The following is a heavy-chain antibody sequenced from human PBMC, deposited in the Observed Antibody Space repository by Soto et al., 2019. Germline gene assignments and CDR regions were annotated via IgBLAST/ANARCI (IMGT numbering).Heavy chain of an antibody. Sequence: PSETLSLTCAVYGGSFSGYYWSWIRPPPGKGLEWIGEINHSGSTNYNPSLKSRVTISVDTSKNQFSLKLSSVTAADTAVYYCARDECCSSTSCSNGMDVWGQGTTVTVSS. J-gene: IGHJ6*02. CDR1: GGSFSGYY. CDR2: INHSGST. CDR3: ARDECCSSTSCSNGMDV. D-gene: IGHD2-2*01. V-gene: IGHV4-34*01.